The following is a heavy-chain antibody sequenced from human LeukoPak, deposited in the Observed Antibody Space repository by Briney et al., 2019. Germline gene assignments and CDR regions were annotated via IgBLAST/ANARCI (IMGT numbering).Heavy chain of an antibody. D-gene: IGHD3-10*01. CDR1: GGSISSGDYS. J-gene: IGHJ3*02. CDR3: ARWFGELGAFDI. Sequence: PSQTLSRTCTVSGGSISSGDYSWSWIRQPPGKGLEWIGYIYYSGSTYYNPSLKSRVTISVDTSKNQFSLKLSSVTAADTAVYYCARWFGELGAFDIWGQGTMVTVSS. V-gene: IGHV4-30-4*08. CDR2: IYYSGST.